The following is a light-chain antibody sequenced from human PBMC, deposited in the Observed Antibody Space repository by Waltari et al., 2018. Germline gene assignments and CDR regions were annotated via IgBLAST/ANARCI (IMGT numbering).Light chain of an antibody. CDR2: VNR. CDR3: QSYDRSLSGWV. CDR1: SPNIGAGYA. V-gene: IGLV1-40*01. Sequence: QSVLTQPPSVSGAPGQRVTISCSGSSPNIGAGYAVPWNQQLPGTAPQPPFYVNRHRPSGAPARFSGSKSGTSASLAITGLQAEDEADYFCQSYDRSLSGWVFGGGTKLTVL. J-gene: IGLJ3*02.